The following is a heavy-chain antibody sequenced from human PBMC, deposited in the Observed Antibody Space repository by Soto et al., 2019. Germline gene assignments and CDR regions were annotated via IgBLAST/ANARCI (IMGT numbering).Heavy chain of an antibody. CDR3: ARGGRGLRVAFAI. CDR2: ISFDGFSK. V-gene: IGHV3-30*14. Sequence: QVQLVESGGGVVQPGGSLRLSCADSEFTFRNYAMHWVRQAPGKGLEWVAVISFDGFSKFYADSVKGRFTISRDNSKTSLYLQVNSLRAEDSAVYYCARGGRGLRVAFAIWGQGTMVTVSS. J-gene: IGHJ3*02. CDR1: EFTFRNYA. D-gene: IGHD4-17*01.